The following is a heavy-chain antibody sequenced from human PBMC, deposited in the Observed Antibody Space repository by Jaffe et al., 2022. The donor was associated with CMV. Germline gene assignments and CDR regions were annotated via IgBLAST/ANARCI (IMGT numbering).Heavy chain of an antibody. CDR3: ARVGYSSGWPDTFDI. CDR1: GFTFSSYW. J-gene: IGHJ3*02. D-gene: IGHD6-19*01. V-gene: IGHV3-7*03. Sequence: EVQLVESGGGLVQPGGSLRLSCAASGFTFSSYWMSWVRQAPGKGLECVANIKKDGSDKYYVDSVKGRFTISRDNAKNSLYLQMNSLRAEDTAVYYCARVGYSSGWPDTFDIWGQGTMVTVSS. CDR2: IKKDGSDK.